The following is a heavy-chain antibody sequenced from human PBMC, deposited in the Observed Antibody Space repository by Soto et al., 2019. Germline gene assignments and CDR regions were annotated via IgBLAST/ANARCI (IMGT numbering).Heavy chain of an antibody. Sequence: QVQLVQSGAEVKKPGSSVKVSCKASGGTFSSYTISWVRQAPGQGLEWMGRIIPILGIANYAQKFQGRVTITADKYTSTAYMGLSSLRSEDTAVYYCAGAAAGIAFDYWGQGTLVTVSS. V-gene: IGHV1-69*02. J-gene: IGHJ4*02. D-gene: IGHD6-13*01. CDR2: IIPILGIA. CDR1: GGTFSSYT. CDR3: AGAAAGIAFDY.